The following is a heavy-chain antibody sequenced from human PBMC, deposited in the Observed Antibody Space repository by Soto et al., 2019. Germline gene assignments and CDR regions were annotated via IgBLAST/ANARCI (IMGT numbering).Heavy chain of an antibody. D-gene: IGHD6-19*01. J-gene: IGHJ6*02. Sequence: RASVKVSCKASGGTFSSYAISWVRQAPGQGLEWMGGIIPIFGTANYAQKFQGRVTITADKSTSTAYMELSSLRSEDTAVYYCARSEQWLARTYYYYGMDVWGQGTTVTVSS. CDR1: GGTFSSYA. V-gene: IGHV1-69*06. CDR3: ARSEQWLARTYYYYGMDV. CDR2: IIPIFGTA.